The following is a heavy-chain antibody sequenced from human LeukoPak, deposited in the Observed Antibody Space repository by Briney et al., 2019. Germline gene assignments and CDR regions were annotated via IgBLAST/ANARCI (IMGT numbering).Heavy chain of an antibody. CDR1: GFTFSSHA. V-gene: IGHV3-23*01. D-gene: IGHD6-13*01. CDR3: AKDRSEGIAAAGYFDL. CDR2: ISGSGGST. J-gene: IGHJ2*01. Sequence: GGSLRLSCAASGFTFSSHAMSWVRQAPGKGLEWVSAISGSGGSTYYADSVKGRFTISRDNSKNTLYLQMNSLRAEDTAVYYCAKDRSEGIAAAGYFDLWGRGTLVTVSS.